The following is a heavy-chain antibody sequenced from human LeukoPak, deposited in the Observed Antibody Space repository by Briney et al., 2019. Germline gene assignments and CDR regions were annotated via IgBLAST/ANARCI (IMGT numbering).Heavy chain of an antibody. CDR1: GFTFSIYA. V-gene: IGHV3-23*01. CDR3: AKTRPLDSSSWSHGDY. D-gene: IGHD6-13*01. CDR2: ISGSGDST. Sequence: GRSLRLSCAASGFTFSIYALHWVRQAPGKGLEWVSAISGSGDSTYYGDSVKGRFTIPRDNSKNTLYLQMNSLRAEDTAVYYCAKTRPLDSSSWSHGDYWGQGTLVTVSS. J-gene: IGHJ4*02.